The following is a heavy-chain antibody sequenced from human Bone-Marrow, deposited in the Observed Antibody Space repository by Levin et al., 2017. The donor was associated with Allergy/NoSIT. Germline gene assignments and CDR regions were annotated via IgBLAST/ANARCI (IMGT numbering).Heavy chain of an antibody. D-gene: IGHD1-26*01. CDR3: STVGRDAEWEGELAALDV. J-gene: IGHJ6*02. CDR2: IKTKTDGGTT. CDR1: GFLFSHAW. V-gene: IGHV3-15*07. Sequence: GGSLRLSCTASGFLFSHAWMNWVRQAPGRGLEWVGRIKTKTDGGTTEYAAPVKDRFTISRDDSENTLFLEMSSLRDEDSAVYYFSTVGRDAEWEGELAALDVWGQGTTVTVSS.